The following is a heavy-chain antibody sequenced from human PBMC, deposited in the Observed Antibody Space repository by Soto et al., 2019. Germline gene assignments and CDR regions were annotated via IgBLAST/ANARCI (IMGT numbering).Heavy chain of an antibody. V-gene: IGHV3-74*01. D-gene: IGHD3-22*01. Sequence: EVQLVESGGGLVQPGGSRRLSCAASGFPFSTNWMHWVRQAPGKGLVWVSRINSDGTSTNYADSVKGRFTISRDNAKNTLYLQMNSLRGEDTAMYYCARDIDSSGWGQGTLVTVSS. CDR3: ARDIDSSG. CDR1: GFPFSTNW. CDR2: INSDGTST. J-gene: IGHJ4*02.